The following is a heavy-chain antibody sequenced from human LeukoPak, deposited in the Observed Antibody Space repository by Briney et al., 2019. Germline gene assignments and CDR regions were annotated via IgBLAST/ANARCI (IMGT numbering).Heavy chain of an antibody. CDR3: AKEGVATTSYYYYYMDV. D-gene: IGHD5-12*01. CDR1: GFTFGDYA. J-gene: IGHJ6*03. CDR2: IRYDGSNK. V-gene: IGHV3-30*02. Sequence: GGSLRLSCTASGFTFGDYAMTWVRQAPGKGLEWVAFIRYDGSNKYYADSVKGRFTISRDNSKNTLYLQMNSLRAEDTAVYYCAKEGVATTSYYYYYMDVWGKGTTVTISS.